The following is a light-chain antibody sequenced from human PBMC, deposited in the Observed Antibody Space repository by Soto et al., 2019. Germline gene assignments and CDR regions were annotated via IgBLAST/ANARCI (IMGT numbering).Light chain of an antibody. CDR3: QQSYSTPYT. J-gene: IGKJ2*01. CDR1: QSISTS. V-gene: IGKV1-39*01. Sequence: DIPMTQSPSSLSASVGDRVTITCRASQSISTSLNWHQQKPGKAPKLLIYGASSLQSGVPSRFSGSGSGTDFTLTISSLQPEDSATYYCQQSYSTPYTFGQGTKLEIK. CDR2: GAS.